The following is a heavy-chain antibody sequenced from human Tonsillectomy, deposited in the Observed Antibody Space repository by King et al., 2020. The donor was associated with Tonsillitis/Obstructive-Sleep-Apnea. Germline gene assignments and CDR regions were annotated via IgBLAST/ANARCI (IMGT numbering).Heavy chain of an antibody. D-gene: IGHD5-18*01. CDR3: AHREHTSMALFFDY. J-gene: IGHJ4*02. V-gene: IGHV2-5*02. CDR1: GFSLTTGGVG. Sequence: TLKESGPMLVKPTQPLTLTCTFSGFSLTTGGVGVGWIRQPPGKALEWLALTYWDDEKRYSPSLKSRLTITKDTSKNRVVLTMTNMDPVDTATYYCAHREHTSMALFFDYWGQGTLVTVSS. CDR2: TYWDDEK.